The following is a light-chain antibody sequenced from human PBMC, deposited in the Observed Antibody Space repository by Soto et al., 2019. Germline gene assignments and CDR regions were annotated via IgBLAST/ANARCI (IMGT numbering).Light chain of an antibody. CDR2: WAS. J-gene: IGKJ2*01. V-gene: IGKV4-1*01. Sequence: VLTQSPNSLAVSLGEGATVNCKSSQSGLDNSTNKIYLSWYQKTPGHPPKLLVHWASTRESGVPGRFSGGGSGTDFTLTISGLQADDVAVYYWHQYYSTPQTFGQGTKLEIK. CDR3: HQYYSTPQT. CDR1: QSGLDNSTNKIY.